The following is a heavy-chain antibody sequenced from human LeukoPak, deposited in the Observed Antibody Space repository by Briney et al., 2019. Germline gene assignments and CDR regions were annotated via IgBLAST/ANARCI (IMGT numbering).Heavy chain of an antibody. CDR2: IYYSGST. CDR1: GGSISSYY. J-gene: IGHJ4*02. Sequence: PSETLSLTCTVSGGSISSYYWSWIRQPPGKGLEWIGYIYYSGSTNYNPSLKSRVTISVDTSKNQFSLKLSSVTAADTAVYYCARHPYYYDSSVDYWGQGTLVTVSS. D-gene: IGHD3-22*01. V-gene: IGHV4-59*01. CDR3: ARHPYYYDSSVDY.